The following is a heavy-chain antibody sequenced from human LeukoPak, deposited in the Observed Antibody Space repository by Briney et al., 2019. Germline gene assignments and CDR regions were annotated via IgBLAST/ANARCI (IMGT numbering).Heavy chain of an antibody. CDR2: IYYSGST. D-gene: IGHD3-22*01. CDR1: GGSITSSGYY. J-gene: IGHJ3*02. V-gene: IGHV4-39*01. Sequence: PSETLSLTCTVSGGSITSSGYYWGWIRQPPGKGLEWIGSIYYSGSTYYNPSLKSRVTISVDTSKNQFSLRLSSVTAADTAVYYCARALLTYYYDSSGYPVPKHDAFDIWGQGTMVTVSS. CDR3: ARALLTYYYDSSGYPVPKHDAFDI.